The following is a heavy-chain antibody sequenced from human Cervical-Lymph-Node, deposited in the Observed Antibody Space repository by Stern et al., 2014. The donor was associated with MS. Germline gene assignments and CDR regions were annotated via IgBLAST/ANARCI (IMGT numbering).Heavy chain of an antibody. D-gene: IGHD6-13*01. CDR1: GFTFSRHW. Sequence: EVQLVESGGGLVQPGGSLRLACAASGFTFSRHWMIWVRQAPGKGLECVANIKQDGSEKYYVDSVKGRFTISRDNAKNSLYLQMNSLRAEDTAVYYCAEQQLGCGQGTQVTVSS. CDR3: AEQQLG. V-gene: IGHV3-7*01. J-gene: IGHJ4*02. CDR2: IKQDGSEK.